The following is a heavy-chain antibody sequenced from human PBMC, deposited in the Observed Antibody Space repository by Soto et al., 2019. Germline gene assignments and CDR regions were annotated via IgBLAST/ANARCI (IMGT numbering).Heavy chain of an antibody. CDR1: GFTFSSYG. Sequence: PGGSLRLSCAASGFTFSSYGMHWVRQAPGKGLEWVAVISYDGSNKYYADSVKGRFTISRDNSKNTLYLQMNSLRAEDTAVYYCAKGAGSHDAFEIWGQGTMVTVSS. CDR3: AKGAGSHDAFEI. V-gene: IGHV3-30*18. D-gene: IGHD3-10*01. CDR2: ISYDGSNK. J-gene: IGHJ3*02.